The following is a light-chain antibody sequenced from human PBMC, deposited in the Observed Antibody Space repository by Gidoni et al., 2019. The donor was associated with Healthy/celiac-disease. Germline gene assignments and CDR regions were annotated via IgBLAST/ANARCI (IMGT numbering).Light chain of an antibody. J-gene: IGKJ4*01. Sequence: EIVLTQSPGILSLSPGERATLSCRASQSVSSSYLAWYQQKPGQAPRLLIYGASSGSGTDFTLTISRLEPEDFAVYYCQQYGNSPTLTFGEGTKVEIK. CDR1: QSVSSSY. CDR2: GAS. CDR3: QQYGNSPTLT. V-gene: IGKV3-20*01.